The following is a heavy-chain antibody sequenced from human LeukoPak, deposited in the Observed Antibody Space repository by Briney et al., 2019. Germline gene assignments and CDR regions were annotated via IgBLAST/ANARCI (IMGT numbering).Heavy chain of an antibody. Sequence: GGSLRLSCAASGFTVSSNYMSWVRQAPGKGLEWVSVIYSGGSTHYADSVKGRFTISRDNSKNTLYLLMNSLRADYTAIYYCATGPGYSSIDGPFDYWGQGTLVTVSS. CDR2: IYSGGST. D-gene: IGHD6-13*01. CDR1: GFTVSSNY. J-gene: IGHJ4*02. CDR3: ATGPGYSSIDGPFDY. V-gene: IGHV3-53*01.